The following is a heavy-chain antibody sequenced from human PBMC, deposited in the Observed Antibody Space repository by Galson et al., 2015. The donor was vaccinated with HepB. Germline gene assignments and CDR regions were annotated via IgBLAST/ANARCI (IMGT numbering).Heavy chain of an antibody. J-gene: IGHJ6*02. CDR2: IYPGDSDT. V-gene: IGHV5-51*01. Sequence: QSGAEVKKPGESLKISCKGSGYSFTSYWIGWVRQMPGKGLEWMGIIYPGDSDTRYSPSFQGQVTISADKSISTAYLQWSSLKASDTAMYYCARFGERGGSCYGCYGMDVWGQGTTVTVSS. CDR3: ARFGERGGSCYGCYGMDV. D-gene: IGHD2-15*01. CDR1: GYSFTSYW.